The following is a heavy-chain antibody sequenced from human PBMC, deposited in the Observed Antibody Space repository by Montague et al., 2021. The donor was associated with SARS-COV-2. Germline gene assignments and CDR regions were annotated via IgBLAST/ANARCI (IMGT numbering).Heavy chain of an antibody. J-gene: IGHJ4*02. Sequence: SETLSLTCTVSGGSVSRGGFYWNWIRQPPGKGLEWIGYMYSSGRTNYNPSLKSRVTISLDASTNQFSLRLSSVTPADTAVYYCTREGGYWGQGTLVTVSS. CDR3: TREGGY. CDR1: GGSVSRGGFY. V-gene: IGHV4-61*08. CDR2: MYSSGRT. D-gene: IGHD1-26*01.